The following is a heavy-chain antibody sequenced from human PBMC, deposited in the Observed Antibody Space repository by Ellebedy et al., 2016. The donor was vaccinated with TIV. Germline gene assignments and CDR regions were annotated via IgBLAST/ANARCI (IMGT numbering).Heavy chain of an antibody. CDR3: ARGGAGFDSMNRELSFDS. J-gene: IGHJ4*02. Sequence: SLKISXVGSGFNVPDYAMHWVRQTPGKGLEWVSGIYWGSGRIEYADSVKGRFTISRDDAENSLYLQMNSLRDEDTAVYYCARGGAGFDSMNRELSFDSWGQGTLVTVSS. CDR1: GFNVPDYA. CDR2: IYWGSGRI. D-gene: IGHD1-26*01. V-gene: IGHV3-9*01.